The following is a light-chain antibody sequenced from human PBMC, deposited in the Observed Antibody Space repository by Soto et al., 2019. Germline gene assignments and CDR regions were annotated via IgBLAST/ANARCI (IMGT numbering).Light chain of an antibody. Sequence: EIVLTQSPATLSLSAGERVTLSCGASQSLRNNYLGWYQQRRGVAPRLLIFDAFSRGTGIPDRFSSSASGTDFTLTISRLAPDVFAVYYCHHFGYSPTFGGGTKVEFK. CDR3: HHFGYSPT. J-gene: IGKJ4*01. V-gene: IGKV3D-20*01. CDR2: DAF. CDR1: QSLRNNY.